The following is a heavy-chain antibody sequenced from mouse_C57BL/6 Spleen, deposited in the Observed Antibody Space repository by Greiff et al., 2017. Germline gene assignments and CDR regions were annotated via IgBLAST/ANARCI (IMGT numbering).Heavy chain of an antibody. CDR3: ARFTTVYYFDY. J-gene: IGHJ2*01. CDR1: GYTFTDYY. CDR2: INPYNGGT. D-gene: IGHD1-1*01. V-gene: IGHV1-19*01. Sequence: EVQLQQSGPALVKPGASVKMSCKASGYTFTDYYMNWVKQSHGKSLEWIGVINPYNGGTSYNQKFKGKATLTVDKSSSTAYMELNSLTSEDSAVYYCARFTTVYYFDYWGQGTTLTVSS.